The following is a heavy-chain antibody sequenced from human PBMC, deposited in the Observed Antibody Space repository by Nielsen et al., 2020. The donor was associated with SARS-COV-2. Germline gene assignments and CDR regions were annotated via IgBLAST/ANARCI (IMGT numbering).Heavy chain of an antibody. D-gene: IGHD2/OR15-2a*01. Sequence: GGSLRLSCAASGFTFSTYSMNWVRQAPGKGLEWVSYISSSSSTIYYGDSVKGRFTVSRDNAKNSLYLRMNSLKAEDTAVYYCARGLSMDGFDYWGQGTLVTVSS. V-gene: IGHV3-48*01. CDR1: GFTFSTYS. CDR2: ISSSSSTI. CDR3: ARGLSMDGFDY. J-gene: IGHJ4*02.